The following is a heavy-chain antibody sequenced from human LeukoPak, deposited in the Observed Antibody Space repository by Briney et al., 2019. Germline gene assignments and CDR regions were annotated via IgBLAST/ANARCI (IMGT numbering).Heavy chain of an antibody. CDR3: ARDRSDIVVVVAPPGWFDP. V-gene: IGHV1-2*02. D-gene: IGHD2-15*01. CDR1: GYTFTGYY. J-gene: IGHJ5*02. Sequence: ASVKVSCKASGYTFTGYYMHWVRQAPGQGLEWMGWINPNSGGTNYAQKFQGRVTMTRDTSISTAYMELSRLRSDDTVVYYCARDRSDIVVVVAPPGWFDPWGQGTLVTVSS. CDR2: INPNSGGT.